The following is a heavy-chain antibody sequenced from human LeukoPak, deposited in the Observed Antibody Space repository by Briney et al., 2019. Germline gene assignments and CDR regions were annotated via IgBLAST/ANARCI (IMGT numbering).Heavy chain of an antibody. CDR3: ASPLNYDFWSGYYTRYYFDY. CDR2: IIPIFGTA. CDR1: GYTFTSYY. Sequence: SVKVSCKASGYTFTSYYMHWVRQAPGQGLEWMGGIIPIFGTANYAQKFQGRVTITADESTSTAYMELSSLRSEDTAVYYCASPLNYDFWSGYYTRYYFDYWGQGTLVTVSS. D-gene: IGHD3-3*01. J-gene: IGHJ4*02. V-gene: IGHV1-69*13.